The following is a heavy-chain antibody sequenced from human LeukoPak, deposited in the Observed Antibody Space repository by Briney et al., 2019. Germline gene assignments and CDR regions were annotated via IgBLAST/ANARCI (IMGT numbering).Heavy chain of an antibody. CDR3: VSPRGFSYGYFDY. D-gene: IGHD5-18*01. Sequence: SETLSLTCTVSGGSISSSSAYWGWLRQPPGKGLQWIGSIYYSKNTYYNPSLKSRVTISADTSKNQFSLTLGSVSATDTAVYYCVSPRGFSYGYFDYWGQGTLVTVSS. CDR2: IYYSKNT. V-gene: IGHV4-39*01. CDR1: GGSISSSSAY. J-gene: IGHJ4*02.